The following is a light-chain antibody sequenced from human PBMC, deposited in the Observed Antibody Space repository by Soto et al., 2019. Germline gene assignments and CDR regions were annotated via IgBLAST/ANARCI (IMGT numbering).Light chain of an antibody. V-gene: IGKV3-20*01. J-gene: IGKJ5*01. CDR1: QSISNIY. CDR3: QQYGGSPPVT. Sequence: EIVLTQSPGTLSLSPGARVPLSCRARQSISNIYLAWYQQKPGQAPRLLIYGASTRATGIPDRFSGSGSGTDFTLTISRLEPEDFAVYYCQQYGGSPPVTFGQGTRLEIK. CDR2: GAS.